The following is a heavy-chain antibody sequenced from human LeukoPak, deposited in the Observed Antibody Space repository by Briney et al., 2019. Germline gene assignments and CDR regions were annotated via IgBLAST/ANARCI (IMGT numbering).Heavy chain of an antibody. CDR1: GGTFSSYA. CDR3: ATDLAYCGGDCSRPPY. CDR2: IIPIFGTA. D-gene: IGHD2-21*01. Sequence: SVKVSCKASGGTFSSYAISWVRQAPGQGLEWMGGIIPIFGTANYAQKFQGRVTITTDESTSTAYMELSSLRSEDTAVYYCATDLAYCGGDCSRPPYWGQGTLVTVSS. V-gene: IGHV1-69*05. J-gene: IGHJ4*01.